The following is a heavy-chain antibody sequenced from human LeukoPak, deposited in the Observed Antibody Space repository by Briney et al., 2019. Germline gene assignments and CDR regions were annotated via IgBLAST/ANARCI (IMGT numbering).Heavy chain of an antibody. Sequence: PSETLSLTCAVYGGSFSGYYWSWIRQPPGKGLEWIGEINHSGSTNYNPSLKSRVTISVDTSKNQFSLKLSSVTAADTVVYYCARGLGIAVAGAFDYWGQGTLVTVSS. D-gene: IGHD6-19*01. CDR1: GGSFSGYY. J-gene: IGHJ4*02. CDR3: ARGLGIAVAGAFDY. CDR2: INHSGST. V-gene: IGHV4-34*01.